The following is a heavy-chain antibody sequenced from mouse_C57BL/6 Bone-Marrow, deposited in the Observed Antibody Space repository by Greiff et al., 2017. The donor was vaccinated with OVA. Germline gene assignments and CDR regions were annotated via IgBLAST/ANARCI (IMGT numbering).Heavy chain of an antibody. V-gene: IGHV5-4*01. CDR3: ARDRWLLWYFDV. D-gene: IGHD2-3*01. J-gene: IGHJ1*03. Sequence: EVKLVESGGGLVKPGGSLKLSCAASGFTFSSSAMSWVRQTPEKRLEWVATISDGGSYTYYPDNVKGRFTIARDKAKNNLYLHMSHLKSEDTAIYYCARDRWLLWYFDVWGTGTTVTVSS. CDR1: GFTFSSSA. CDR2: ISDGGSYT.